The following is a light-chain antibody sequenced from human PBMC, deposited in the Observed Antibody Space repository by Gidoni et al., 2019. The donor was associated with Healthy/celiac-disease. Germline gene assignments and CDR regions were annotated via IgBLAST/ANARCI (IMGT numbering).Light chain of an antibody. J-gene: IGKJ1*01. CDR2: WAS. Sequence: DIEMTQSPDSLAVSLGERATINCKSSRSILYSSNNKDYLAWYQQKPGQPPRLLINWASTRESGVPDRFSGSGSGTDFTLTISTLQAEDVAVYYCQQYYSTPWTFGQGTKVEIK. CDR3: QQYYSTPWT. V-gene: IGKV4-1*01. CDR1: RSILYSSNNKDY.